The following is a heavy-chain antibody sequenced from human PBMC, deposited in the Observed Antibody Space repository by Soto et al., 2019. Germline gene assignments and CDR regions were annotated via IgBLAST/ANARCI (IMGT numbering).Heavy chain of an antibody. CDR1: GFTFSTYW. V-gene: IGHV3-7*01. CDR3: ARDVEKRNFYEFWSGSIH. J-gene: IGHJ4*02. Sequence: GGSLRLSCAASGFTFSTYWMTWVRQAPGKGLEWVANINQDGSETYSVDSVKGRFTISRDNTKNSLYLQMNSLRAEDTAVYYCARDVEKRNFYEFWSGSIHCGQGTMVTVYS. CDR2: INQDGSET. D-gene: IGHD3-3*01.